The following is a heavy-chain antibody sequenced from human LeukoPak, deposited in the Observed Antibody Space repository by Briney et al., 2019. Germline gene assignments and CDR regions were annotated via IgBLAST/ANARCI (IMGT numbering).Heavy chain of an antibody. V-gene: IGHV3-23*01. CDR2: IGGRDSGT. D-gene: IGHD3-9*01. CDR3: AKWGDYDILTGYYDSDY. J-gene: IGHJ4*02. Sequence: PGGSLRLSCAASGFTFSSYGMHWVRQAPGKGLEWVSAIGGRDSGTYYADSVRGRFTVSRDDPKNTLYLQMNTLRAEDTAVYYCAKWGDYDILTGYYDSDYWGQGTLVTVSS. CDR1: GFTFSSYG.